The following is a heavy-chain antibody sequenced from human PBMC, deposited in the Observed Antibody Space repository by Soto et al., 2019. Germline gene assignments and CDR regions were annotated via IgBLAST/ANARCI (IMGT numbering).Heavy chain of an antibody. J-gene: IGHJ4*02. CDR2: ISGSGGST. CDR1: GFTFSSYA. V-gene: IGHV3-23*01. D-gene: IGHD3-3*01. CDR3: AKDLPHTITIFGVAQDY. Sequence: PGGSLRLSCAASGFTFSSYAMSWVRQAPGKGLEWVSAISGSGGSTYYADSVKGRFTISRDNSKNTLYLQMNSLRAEDTAVYYCAKDLPHTITIFGVAQDYWGQGTLVTVSS.